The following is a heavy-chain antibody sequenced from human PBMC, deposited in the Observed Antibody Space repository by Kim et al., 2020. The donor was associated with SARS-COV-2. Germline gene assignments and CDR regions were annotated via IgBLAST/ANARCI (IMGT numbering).Heavy chain of an antibody. Sequence: SETLSLTCAVYDGSFSGYYWSWIRQPPGKGLEWIGEINHSGSTNYNPSLKSRVTISVDTSKNQFSLKLSSVTAADTAVYYCARGRGLRYFDWVKFDYWGQGTLVTVSS. CDR3: ARGRGLRYFDWVKFDY. J-gene: IGHJ4*02. V-gene: IGHV4-34*01. D-gene: IGHD3-9*01. CDR1: DGSFSGYY. CDR2: INHSGST.